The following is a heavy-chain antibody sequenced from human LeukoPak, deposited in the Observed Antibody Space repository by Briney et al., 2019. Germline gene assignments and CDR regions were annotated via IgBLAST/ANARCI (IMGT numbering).Heavy chain of an antibody. D-gene: IGHD6-13*01. CDR1: GGSISIYY. Sequence: PSQTLSLTCTVSGGSISIYYWSWIRQPPGKGLEWIGYIYYSGSTNYNPSLKSRVTISVDTSKNQFSLKLSSVTAADTAVYYCARAPPTYSSSWSYYYYGMGVWGQGTTVTVSS. CDR3: ARAPPTYSSSWSYYYYGMGV. CDR2: IYYSGST. V-gene: IGHV4-59*01. J-gene: IGHJ6*02.